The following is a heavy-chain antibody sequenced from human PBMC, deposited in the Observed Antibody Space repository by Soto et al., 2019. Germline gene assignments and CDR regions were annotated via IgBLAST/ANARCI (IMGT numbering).Heavy chain of an antibody. CDR2: INHSGST. Sequence: ETLSLTCAVYGGSFSGYYWSRIRQPPGKGLEWIGEINHSGSTNYNPSLKSRVTISVDASKNQVVLTMTNMDPVDTATYYCAGIGYCSSASCGYFDYWGQGTLVTVSS. J-gene: IGHJ4*02. V-gene: IGHV4-34*01. CDR3: AGIGYCSSASCGYFDY. CDR1: GGSFSGYY. D-gene: IGHD2-2*03.